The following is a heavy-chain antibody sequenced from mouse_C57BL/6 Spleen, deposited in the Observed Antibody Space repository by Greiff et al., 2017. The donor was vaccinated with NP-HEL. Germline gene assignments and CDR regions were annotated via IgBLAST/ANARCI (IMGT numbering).Heavy chain of an antibody. CDR3: ARDGTGPRCFAY. CDR1: GFTFSSYA. Sequence: EVKVVESGGGLVKPGGSLKLSCAASGFTFSSYAMSWVRQTPEKRLEWVATISDGGSYTYYPDNVKGRFTISRDNAKNNLYLQMSHLKSEDTAMYYCARDGTGPRCFAYWGQGTLVTVSA. CDR2: ISDGGSYT. D-gene: IGHD4-1*01. J-gene: IGHJ3*01. V-gene: IGHV5-4*01.